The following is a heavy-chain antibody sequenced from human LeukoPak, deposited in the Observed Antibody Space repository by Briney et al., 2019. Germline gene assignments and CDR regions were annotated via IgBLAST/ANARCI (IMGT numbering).Heavy chain of an antibody. V-gene: IGHV3-53*01. CDR3: ARDGGYWYFDL. Sequence: PGGSLRLSCAASGFTVSSNCMTWVRQAPGKGLEWVSVIYSGGSTYYADSVKGRFTISRDNSKNTLYLQMNSLRAEDTAVYYCARDGGYWYFDLWGRGTLVTVSS. CDR2: IYSGGST. J-gene: IGHJ2*01. CDR1: GFTVSSNC. D-gene: IGHD2-15*01.